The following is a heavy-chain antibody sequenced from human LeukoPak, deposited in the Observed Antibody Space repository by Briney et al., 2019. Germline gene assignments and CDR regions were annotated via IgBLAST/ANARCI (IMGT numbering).Heavy chain of an antibody. CDR1: GYTFTSYY. CDR3: ARKLAYCGGDCYSGTNDAFDI. Sequence: GASVKVSCKASGYTFTSYYMHWVRQAPGQGLEWMGIINPSGGSTSYAQKFQGRVTMTRDTSTSTVYMELSSLRSEDTAVYYCARKLAYCGGDCYSGTNDAFDIWGQGTMVTVSS. J-gene: IGHJ3*02. V-gene: IGHV1-46*01. CDR2: INPSGGST. D-gene: IGHD2-21*02.